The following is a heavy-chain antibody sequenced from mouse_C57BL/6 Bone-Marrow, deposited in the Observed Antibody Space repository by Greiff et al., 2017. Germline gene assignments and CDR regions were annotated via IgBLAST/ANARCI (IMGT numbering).Heavy chain of an antibody. CDR1: GFTFSSYG. J-gene: IGHJ1*03. CDR3: ARQGYYYGSDWYFDG. CDR2: ISSGGSYT. D-gene: IGHD1-1*01. V-gene: IGHV5-6*01. Sequence: EVHLVESGGDLVKPGGSLKLSCAASGFTFSSYGMSWVRQTPDKRLEWVETISSGGSYTYYPDSVKGRCTISRYNAKNTLYLQMSSLKTEDTAMYYCARQGYYYGSDWYFDGWGTGTTGTVSA.